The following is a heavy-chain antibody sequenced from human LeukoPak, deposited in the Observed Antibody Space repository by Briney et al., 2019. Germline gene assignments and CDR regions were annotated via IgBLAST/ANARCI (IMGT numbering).Heavy chain of an antibody. CDR1: GGSISSYY. CDR3: ARVYCGGGSCYSGFDY. CDR2: IYTSGST. V-gene: IGHV4-4*07. Sequence: ASETLSLTCAVSGGSISSYYWSWIRQPAGKGLEWIGRIYTSGSTNYNPSLKSRVTMSVDTSKNQFSLKLSSVTAADTAGYYCARVYCGGGSCYSGFDYWGQGTRSPSPQ. J-gene: IGHJ4*02. D-gene: IGHD2-15*01.